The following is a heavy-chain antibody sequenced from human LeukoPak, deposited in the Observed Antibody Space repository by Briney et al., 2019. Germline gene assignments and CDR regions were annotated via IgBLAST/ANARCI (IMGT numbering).Heavy chain of an antibody. CDR2: ISSSSSHI. CDR3: AKEAGAAAGTAGGY. CDR1: GFTFSSYG. D-gene: IGHD6-13*01. Sequence: GGSLRLSCAASGFTFSSYGMHWVRQAPGKGLEWVSSISSSSSHIYYADSVKGRFTISRDNSKNTLYLQMNSLRAEDTAVYYCAKEAGAAAGTAGGYWGQGTLVTVSS. V-gene: IGHV3-21*01. J-gene: IGHJ4*02.